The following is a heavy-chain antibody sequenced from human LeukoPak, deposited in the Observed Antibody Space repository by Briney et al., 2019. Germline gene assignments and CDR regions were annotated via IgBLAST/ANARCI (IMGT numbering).Heavy chain of an antibody. Sequence: GVSVKVSCKASGYTLTGYYIHWVRQAPGQGLEWMGIINPSGGRTPSGGSTGYAQKFQGRVTMTRDTSTSTVYMELSSLRSEDTAVYYCARDQTAATGIFDYWGQGTLVTVSS. CDR2: INPSGGRTPSGGST. CDR1: GYTLTGYY. CDR3: ARDQTAATGIFDY. J-gene: IGHJ4*02. V-gene: IGHV1-46*01. D-gene: IGHD6-13*01.